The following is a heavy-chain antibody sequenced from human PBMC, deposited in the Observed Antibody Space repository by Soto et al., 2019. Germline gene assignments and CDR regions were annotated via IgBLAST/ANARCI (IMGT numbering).Heavy chain of an antibody. CDR3: ARYSSSSYCFDY. D-gene: IGHD6-13*01. CDR1: GFPFSAYG. J-gene: IGHJ4*02. V-gene: IGHV3-33*01. Sequence: QVQLVESGGGVVQPGGSLRLSCEASGFPFSAYGMHWIRQAPGKGLEWVAVIWFDSSHVFYADSVQGRFTVSRDNSKNTQYLQMSSLRAEDTAVYYCARYSSSSYCFDYWGQGALVTVSS. CDR2: IWFDSSHV.